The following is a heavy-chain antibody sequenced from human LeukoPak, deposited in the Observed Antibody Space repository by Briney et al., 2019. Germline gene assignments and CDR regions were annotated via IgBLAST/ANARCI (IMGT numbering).Heavy chain of an antibody. J-gene: IGHJ4*02. V-gene: IGHV3-23*01. Sequence: GGSLRLSCAASGFTFSSYAMSWVRQAPGKGLEWVSAISGSGGSTYYADSVRGRFTISRDNSKNTLYLQMNSLRAEDTAVYYCARAKDTYYYGSGSHAPDYWGQGTLVTVSS. CDR1: GFTFSSYA. D-gene: IGHD3-10*01. CDR2: ISGSGGST. CDR3: ARAKDTYYYGSGSHAPDY.